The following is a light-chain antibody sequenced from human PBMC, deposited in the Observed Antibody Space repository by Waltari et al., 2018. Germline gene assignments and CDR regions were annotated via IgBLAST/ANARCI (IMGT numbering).Light chain of an antibody. V-gene: IGKV3-15*01. CDR2: VAS. J-gene: IGKJ2*01. CDR1: QSVPTN. CDR3: QQYSNWPYT. Sequence: VAPGERVTLSCRASQSVPTNLAWYQQKPGQPPRLLIYVASTRATGVPARFSCSGSGTEFTLTISSLESEDFAVYYCQQYSNWPYTFGQGTKLEIK.